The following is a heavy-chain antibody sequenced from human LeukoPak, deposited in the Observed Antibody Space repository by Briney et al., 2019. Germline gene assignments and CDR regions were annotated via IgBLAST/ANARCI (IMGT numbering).Heavy chain of an antibody. J-gene: IGHJ4*02. V-gene: IGHV3-30*02. Sequence: GGPLRLSCAASGFTFSTYGMHWVRQAPGKGLEWVAFIRYDGSNKYYADSVKGRFTISRDNSKNTVYLQMNSLRAEDTAVYYCAAPGVPAATYYFDYWGQGTLVTVSS. CDR3: AAPGVPAATYYFDY. CDR2: IRYDGSNK. D-gene: IGHD2-2*01. CDR1: GFTFSTYG.